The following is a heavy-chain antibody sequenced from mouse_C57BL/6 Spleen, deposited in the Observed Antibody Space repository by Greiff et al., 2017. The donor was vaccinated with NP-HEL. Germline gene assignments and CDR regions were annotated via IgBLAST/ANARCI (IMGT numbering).Heavy chain of an antibody. CDR1: GYTFTSYD. J-gene: IGHJ1*03. V-gene: IGHV1-85*01. Sequence: VQLQQSGPELVKPGASVKLSCKASGYTFTSYDINWVKQRPGQGLEWIGWIYPRDGSTKYNEKFKGKATLTVDTSSSTAYMELHSLTSEDSAVYFCARSGYYGSSPPWYFDVWGTGTTVTVSS. CDR3: ARSGYYGSSPPWYFDV. CDR2: IYPRDGST. D-gene: IGHD1-1*01.